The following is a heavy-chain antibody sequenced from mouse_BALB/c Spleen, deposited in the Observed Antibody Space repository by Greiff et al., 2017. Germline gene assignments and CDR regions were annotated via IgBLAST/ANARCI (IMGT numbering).Heavy chain of an antibody. J-gene: IGHJ2*01. CDR1: GYTFSSYW. Sequence: QVQLQQSGAELMKPGASVKISCKATGYTFSSYWIEWVKQRPGHGLEWIGEILPGSGSTNYNEKFKGKATFTADTSSNTAYMQLSSLTSEDSAVYYCARLRDYDRGYYFDYWGQGTTRTVSS. CDR2: ILPGSGST. D-gene: IGHD2-4*01. CDR3: ARLRDYDRGYYFDY. V-gene: IGHV1-9*01.